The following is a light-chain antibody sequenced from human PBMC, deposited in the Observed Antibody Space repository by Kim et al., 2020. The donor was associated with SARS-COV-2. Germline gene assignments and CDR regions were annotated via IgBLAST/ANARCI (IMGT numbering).Light chain of an antibody. J-gene: IGKJ1*01. CDR3: QQYGNSTWT. V-gene: IGKV3-20*01. CDR1: RSVTNNY. Sequence: SPGERATLSCRASRSVTNNYLAWYQQQPGQAPRLLIYGVSSRATGIPDRFSGSGSGTDFTLTISRQEPEDFAVYYCQQYGNSTWTFGQGTKVDIK. CDR2: GVS.